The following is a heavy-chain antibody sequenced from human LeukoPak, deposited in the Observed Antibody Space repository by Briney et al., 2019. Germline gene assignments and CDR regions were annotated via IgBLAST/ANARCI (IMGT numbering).Heavy chain of an antibody. CDR3: AKENRLGYCSSTSCYGRGYFDY. Sequence: GGSLRLSCAASGFTFSSYGMSWVRQAPGKGLEWVSAISGSGGSTYYADSVKGRFTISRDNSKNTLYLQMNSLRAEDTAVYYCAKENRLGYCSSTSCYGRGYFDYWGQGTLVTVSS. CDR1: GFTFSSYG. J-gene: IGHJ4*02. D-gene: IGHD2-2*01. CDR2: ISGSGGST. V-gene: IGHV3-23*01.